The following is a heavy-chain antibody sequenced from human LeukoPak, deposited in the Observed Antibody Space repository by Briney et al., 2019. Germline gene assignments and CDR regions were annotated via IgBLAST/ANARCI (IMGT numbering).Heavy chain of an antibody. V-gene: IGHV3-7*01. Sequence: PGRSLRLSCAASGFTFSSYAMHWVRQAPGKGLEWVANIKQDGSEKYYVDSVKGRFTISRDNAKNSLYLQMNSLRAEDTAVYYCVRDGGPFYFDYXXQGTLVTVSS. CDR3: VRDGGPFYFDY. CDR2: IKQDGSEK. J-gene: IGHJ4*02. CDR1: GFTFSSYA. D-gene: IGHD3-16*01.